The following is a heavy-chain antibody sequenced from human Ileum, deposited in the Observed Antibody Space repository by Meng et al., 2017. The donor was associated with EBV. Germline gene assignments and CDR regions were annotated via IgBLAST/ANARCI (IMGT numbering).Heavy chain of an antibody. CDR3: ARVGQWLPIDY. V-gene: IGHV4-4*02. Sequence: LEGWGPVLVNTSGTRCVAWAVSVGTTSSSNWWSWVRQPPGKGLEWIGEIYHSGSTNYNPSLKSRVTISVDKSKNQFSLNLSSVTAADTAVYYCARVGQWLPIDYWGQGTLVTVSS. D-gene: IGHD6-19*01. CDR2: IYHSGST. CDR1: VGTTSSSNW. J-gene: IGHJ4*02.